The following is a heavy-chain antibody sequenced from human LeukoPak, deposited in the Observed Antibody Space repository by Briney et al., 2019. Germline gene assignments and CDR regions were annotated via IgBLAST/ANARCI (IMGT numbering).Heavy chain of an antibody. J-gene: IGHJ4*02. V-gene: IGHV1-2*04. CDR2: INPNSGGT. Sequence: GASVKVSCKASGYTFTGYYMHWVRQAPGQGLEWMGWINPNSGGTNYAQKFQGWVTMTRDTSISTAYMELSRLRSDGTAVYYCARGPFTMVRGVIFPGGDYWGQGTLVTVSS. CDR3: ARGPFTMVRGVIFPGGDY. CDR1: GYTFTGYY. D-gene: IGHD3-10*01.